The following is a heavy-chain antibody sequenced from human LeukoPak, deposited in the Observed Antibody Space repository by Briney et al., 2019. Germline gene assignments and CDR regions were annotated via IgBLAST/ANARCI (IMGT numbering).Heavy chain of an antibody. D-gene: IGHD6-13*01. V-gene: IGHV3-9*01. J-gene: IGHJ3*02. Sequence: GRSLRLSCAASGFTFDDYAMHWVRQAPGKGLEWVSGISWNSGSIGYADSVKGRFTISRDNAKNSLYLQMNSLRAEDTALYYCAKAIAAAIDAFDIWGQGTMVTVSS. CDR3: AKAIAAAIDAFDI. CDR2: ISWNSGSI. CDR1: GFTFDDYA.